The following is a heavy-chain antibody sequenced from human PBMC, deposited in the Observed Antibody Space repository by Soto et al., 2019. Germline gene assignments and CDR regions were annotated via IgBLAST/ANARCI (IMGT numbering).Heavy chain of an antibody. V-gene: IGHV3-30-3*01. D-gene: IGHD2-2*02. Sequence: GGSLRLSCAASGFTFSSYAMHWVRQAPGKGQEWVAVISYDGSNKDYADSVKGRFTISRDNSKNTLYLQMNSLRAEDTAVYYCAREVEYCSSTSCYTLRPPYGMDVWGQGTTVTVSS. CDR2: ISYDGSNK. J-gene: IGHJ6*02. CDR1: GFTFSSYA. CDR3: AREVEYCSSTSCYTLRPPYGMDV.